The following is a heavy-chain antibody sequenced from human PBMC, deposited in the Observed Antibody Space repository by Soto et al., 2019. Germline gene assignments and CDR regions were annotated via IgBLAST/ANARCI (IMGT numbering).Heavy chain of an antibody. Sequence: ASVQVSRKASGYYFTAYDINCVRQASGQGLELMGWMNPINGAAGSARRFQGRVSMTRNTATGTAYLELTNLRSDDTAVYFCGRGPSPRAPTGGTPYYYAMDVWGQGTTVTFSS. CDR1: GYYFTAYD. D-gene: IGHD2-15*01. J-gene: IGHJ6*02. V-gene: IGHV1-8*02. CDR2: MNPINGAA. CDR3: GRGPSPRAPTGGTPYYYAMDV.